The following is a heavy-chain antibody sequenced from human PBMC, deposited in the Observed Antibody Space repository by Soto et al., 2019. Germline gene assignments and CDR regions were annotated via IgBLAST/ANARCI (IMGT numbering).Heavy chain of an antibody. D-gene: IGHD4-17*01. J-gene: IGHJ4*02. CDR2: NYYSGST. Sequence: SETLSLTCTVSGGSISSYYWSWIRQPPGKGLEWIGYNYYSGSTNYNPSLKSRVTISVDTSKNQFSLKLSSVTAADTAVYSCAIRTVTLDYWGQGTLVTVSS. CDR3: AIRTVTLDY. CDR1: GGSISSYY. V-gene: IGHV4-59*01.